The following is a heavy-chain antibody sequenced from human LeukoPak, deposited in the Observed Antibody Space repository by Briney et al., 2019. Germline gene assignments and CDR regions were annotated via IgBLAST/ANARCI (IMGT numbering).Heavy chain of an antibody. Sequence: SETLSLTCAVYGGSFSGYYWSWIRQPPGKGLEWIGEINYSGSTNYNPSLKSRVTISVDTSKNQFSLKLSSVTAADTAVYYCARRRYYGSGSYFHWGQGTLVTVSS. CDR3: ARRRYYGSGSYFH. D-gene: IGHD3-10*01. CDR1: GGSFSGYY. CDR2: INYSGST. J-gene: IGHJ4*02. V-gene: IGHV4-34*01.